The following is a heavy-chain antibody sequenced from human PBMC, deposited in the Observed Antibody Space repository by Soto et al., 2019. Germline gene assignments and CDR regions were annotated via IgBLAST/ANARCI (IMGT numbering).Heavy chain of an antibody. CDR2: TRNKTKSYTR. CDR1: GFTFIDHY. D-gene: IGHD3-10*01. Sequence: GGSLRLSCAASGFTFIDHYMDWVRQAPGKGLEWVGRTRNKTKSYTREYAASVKGRFTISRDDSKKSLYLQMNSLKASDTAMYYCARRAYYYGSGSQENWFDPWGQGTLVTVS. V-gene: IGHV3-72*01. J-gene: IGHJ5*02. CDR3: ARRAYYYGSGSQENWFDP.